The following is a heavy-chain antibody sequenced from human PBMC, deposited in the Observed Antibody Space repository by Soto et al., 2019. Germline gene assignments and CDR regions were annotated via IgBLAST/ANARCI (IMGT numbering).Heavy chain of an antibody. Sequence: ASVKVSCKASGYTFTGYYMHWVRQAPGQGLEWMGWINPNSGGTNYAQKFQGRVTMTRDTSISTAYMELSRLRSDDTAVYYCARVYSSSWPYYYYGMDVWGPGTTVTVSS. V-gene: IGHV1-2*02. CDR1: GYTFTGYY. D-gene: IGHD6-13*01. J-gene: IGHJ6*02. CDR3: ARVYSSSWPYYYYGMDV. CDR2: INPNSGGT.